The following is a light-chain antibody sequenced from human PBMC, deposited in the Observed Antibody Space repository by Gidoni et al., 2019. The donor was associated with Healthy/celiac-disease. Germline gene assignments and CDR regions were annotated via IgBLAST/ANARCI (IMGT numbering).Light chain of an antibody. J-gene: IGKJ4*01. CDR3: QQFNSYPIT. CDR2: DAS. V-gene: IGKV1-13*02. CDR1: QGISSA. Sequence: ATPLTHSPSSLSASVGDRVTITCRASQGISSALAWYQQKPGKAPKLLIYDASSLESGVPSRFSGSGSGTDFTLTISSLQPEDFATYYCQQFNSYPITFGGGTQVEIK.